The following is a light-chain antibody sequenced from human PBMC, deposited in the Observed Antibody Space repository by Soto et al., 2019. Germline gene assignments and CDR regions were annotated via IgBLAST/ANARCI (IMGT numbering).Light chain of an antibody. V-gene: IGKV1-27*01. CDR1: QGIGNY. CDR2: AAS. CDR3: QKYNSAPRT. J-gene: IGKJ1*01. Sequence: DIQMTQYPSSLSASLGDRVTITCRASQGIGNYLAWYQLQPGKVPKLLIYAASTLQSGVPSRFSGSGSGTDFMLTIGSLQPEDVATYFCQKYNSAPRTFGQGTKVEI.